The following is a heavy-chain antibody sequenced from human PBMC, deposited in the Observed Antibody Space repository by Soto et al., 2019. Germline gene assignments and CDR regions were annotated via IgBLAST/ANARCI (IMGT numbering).Heavy chain of an antibody. D-gene: IGHD3-10*01. CDR1: GFTLSTYG. CDR2: ISYDGYLK. CDR3: AKDFKVSGSHYGTLNYYYGMDV. Sequence: GGALRPSCSDSGFTLSTYGMQWVRQAPDKGLEWVAVISYDGYLKYYVDAVKGRFTVARDNSKNTLFLEMNSLRVEDTAVYFCAKDFKVSGSHYGTLNYYYGMDVWGQGTTVTASS. J-gene: IGHJ6*02. V-gene: IGHV3-30*18.